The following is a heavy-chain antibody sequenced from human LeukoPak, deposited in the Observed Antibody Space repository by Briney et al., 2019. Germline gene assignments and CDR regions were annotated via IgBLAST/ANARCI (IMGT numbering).Heavy chain of an antibody. V-gene: IGHV1-69*13. D-gene: IGHD3-10*01. CDR1: GGTFSSYA. J-gene: IGHJ5*02. CDR2: IIPIFGTA. Sequence: SVKVSCKASGGTFSSYAISWVRQAPGQGLEWMGGIIPIFGTANYAQEFQGRVTITADESTSTAYMELSSLRSEDTAVYYCARDRDLVTARGPSNWFDPWGQGTLVTVSS. CDR3: ARDRDLVTARGPSNWFDP.